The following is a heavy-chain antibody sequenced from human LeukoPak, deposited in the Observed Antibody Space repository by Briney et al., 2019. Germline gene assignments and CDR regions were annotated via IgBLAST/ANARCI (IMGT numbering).Heavy chain of an antibody. CDR3: ASRQQQLYNWFDP. Sequence: SVKVSCKASGGTFNNFAFSWVRQAPGQGLEWMGGTLPIFGTANYAQKFQGRVTITADESTSTAYMELNSLTSEDTAVYYCASRQQQLYNWFDPWGQGTLVTVSS. D-gene: IGHD6-13*01. CDR2: TLPIFGTA. CDR1: GGTFNNFA. V-gene: IGHV1-69*13. J-gene: IGHJ5*02.